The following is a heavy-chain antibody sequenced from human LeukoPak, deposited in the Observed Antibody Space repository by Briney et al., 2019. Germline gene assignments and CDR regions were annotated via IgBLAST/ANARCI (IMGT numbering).Heavy chain of an antibody. CDR2: IYYSGST. D-gene: IGHD3-22*01. CDR1: GGSISSSSYY. V-gene: IGHV4-39*07. CDR3: ARDVSPYYYDSSGYYPPRGFDP. Sequence: SSETLSLTCTVSGGSISSSSYYWGWIRQPPGKGLEWIGSIYYSGSTYYNPSLKSRVTISVDTSKNQFSLKLSSVTAADTAVYYCARDVSPYYYDSSGYYPPRGFDPWGQGTLVTVSS. J-gene: IGHJ5*02.